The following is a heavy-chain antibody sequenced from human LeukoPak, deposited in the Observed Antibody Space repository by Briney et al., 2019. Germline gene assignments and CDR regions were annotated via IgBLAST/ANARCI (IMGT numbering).Heavy chain of an antibody. CDR3: ARLPSRFGTFGGVIAENWFDP. D-gene: IGHD3-16*02. V-gene: IGHV3-48*01. CDR2: ISSSSSTI. J-gene: IGHJ5*02. Sequence: GGSLRLSCAASGFTFSSYAMSWVRQAPGKGLEWVSYISSSSSTIYYADSVKGRFTISRDNAKNSLYLQMNSLRAEDTAVYYCARLPSRFGTFGGVIAENWFDPWGQGTLVTVSS. CDR1: GFTFSSYA.